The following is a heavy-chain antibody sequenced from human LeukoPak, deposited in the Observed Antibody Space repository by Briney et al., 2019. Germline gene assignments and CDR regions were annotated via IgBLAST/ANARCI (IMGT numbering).Heavy chain of an antibody. J-gene: IGHJ6*04. CDR1: GDSLTSGSLY. D-gene: IGHD4-17*01. CDR3: ARCMSELDYGDYAYYYHMDV. CDR2: FYSSTRT. V-gene: IGHV4-61*09. Sequence: SETLSLTCTVSGDSLTSGSLYWSWIRQPAGKGLEWIGHFYSSTRTTYNPSLESLGTISGYTAKNQFYLKLDSVTAADTAVYFCARCMSELDYGDYAYYYHMDVWGKGTTVTVSS.